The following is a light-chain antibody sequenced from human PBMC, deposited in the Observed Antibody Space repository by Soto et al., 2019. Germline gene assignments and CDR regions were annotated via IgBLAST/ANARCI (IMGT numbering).Light chain of an antibody. Sequence: EIVLTQSPGTLSLSPGERATLSCRASQSVSSSYLAWYQQKPGQAPRLLIYGASSRATGIPDRFSGSGSGTDFTLTISSLEPEDFAVYYCQQYGSSLPLTFGGGTKVEIK. V-gene: IGKV3-20*01. J-gene: IGKJ4*01. CDR3: QQYGSSLPLT. CDR1: QSVSSSY. CDR2: GAS.